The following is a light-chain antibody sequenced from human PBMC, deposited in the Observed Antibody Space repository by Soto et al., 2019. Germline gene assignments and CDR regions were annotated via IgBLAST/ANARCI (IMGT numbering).Light chain of an antibody. V-gene: IGLV1-47*02. CDR3: AAWDDSLRVVL. CDR2: GNN. CDR1: RSNIGGYNY. Sequence: QSVLTQPPSASGTPGQRVTISCSGGRSNIGGYNYVYWFQQYPGTAPKVLVFGNNLRPSGVPDRFSASKSGTSGSLTISGLRFEDEADYYCAAWDDSLRVVLFGGGTQLTVL. J-gene: IGLJ2*01.